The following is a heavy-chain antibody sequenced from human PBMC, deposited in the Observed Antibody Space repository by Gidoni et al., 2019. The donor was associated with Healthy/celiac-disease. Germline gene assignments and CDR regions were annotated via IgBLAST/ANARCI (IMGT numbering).Heavy chain of an antibody. CDR2: ISGSGGST. J-gene: IGHJ1*01. D-gene: IGHD4-17*01. CDR1: GFTFSSYA. V-gene: IGHV3-23*01. CDR3: AKDRGYGGNQPAEYFQH. Sequence: EVQLLESGGGLVQPGRSLRLSCDAAGFTFSSYAMSWVRQAPGKGLEWVSAISGSGGSTYYADSVKGRFTISRDNSKNTLYLQMNSLRAEDTAVYYCAKDRGYGGNQPAEYFQHWGQGTLVTVSS.